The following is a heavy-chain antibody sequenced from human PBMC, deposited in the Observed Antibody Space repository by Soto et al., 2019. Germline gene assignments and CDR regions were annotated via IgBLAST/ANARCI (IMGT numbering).Heavy chain of an antibody. CDR2: VYDSGST. CDR1: RVSVSSRSYS. CDR3: ARAKVVAYRYDTSGYYTTFDF. D-gene: IGHD3-22*01. Sequence: SETLSLTCTVSRVSVSSRSYSWSWIRLPPGKGLEWIGYVYDSGSTTYNPSLKSRVTISVDTSKNQFSLKLSSVTSADTAMYYCARAKVVAYRYDTSGYYTTFDFWGQGAMVTVYS. J-gene: IGHJ4*02. V-gene: IGHV4-61*01.